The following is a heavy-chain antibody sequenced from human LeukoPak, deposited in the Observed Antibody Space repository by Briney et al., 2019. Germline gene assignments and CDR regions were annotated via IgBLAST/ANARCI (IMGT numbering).Heavy chain of an antibody. V-gene: IGHV5-51*01. Sequence: GESLKISCKGSGYSFTSYWIGWVRQMPGKGLEWMGIIYPEDSDTRYSPSFQGQVTISADKSINTAYLQLSSLRASDTAMYYCVRLDDSSSYGPPTGWFDPWGQGTLVTVSS. CDR3: VRLDDSSSYGPPTGWFDP. CDR2: IYPEDSDT. CDR1: GYSFTSYW. J-gene: IGHJ5*02. D-gene: IGHD6-6*01.